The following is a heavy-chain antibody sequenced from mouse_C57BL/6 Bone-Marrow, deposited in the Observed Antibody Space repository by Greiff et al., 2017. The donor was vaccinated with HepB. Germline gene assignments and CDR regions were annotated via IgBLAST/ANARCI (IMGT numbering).Heavy chain of an antibody. Sequence: VQLQQSGPVLVKPGASVKMSCKASGYTFTDYYMNWVKQSHGKSLEWIGVINPYNGGTSYNQKFKGKATLTVDKSSSTAYMELNSLTSEDSAVYYCARSERVFYGSSPAWFAYWGQGTLVTVSA. CDR1: GYTFTDYY. D-gene: IGHD1-1*01. CDR3: ARSERVFYGSSPAWFAY. CDR2: INPYNGGT. J-gene: IGHJ3*01. V-gene: IGHV1-19*01.